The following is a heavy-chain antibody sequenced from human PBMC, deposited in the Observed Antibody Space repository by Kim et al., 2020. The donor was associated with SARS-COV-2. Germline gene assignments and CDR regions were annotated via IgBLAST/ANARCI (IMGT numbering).Heavy chain of an antibody. J-gene: IGHJ4*02. Sequence: SETLSLTCIVSGGSINSYYWSWIRQPPGKGLEWIGYIYYTGSTNYNPSLKSRVTISVDTSQNQFSLKMSSVTAADTAVYYCARDGVATIGGIDFWGQGTLVTVSS. CDR3: ARDGVATIGGIDF. CDR2: IYYTGST. V-gene: IGHV4-59*01. D-gene: IGHD5-12*01. CDR1: GGSINSYY.